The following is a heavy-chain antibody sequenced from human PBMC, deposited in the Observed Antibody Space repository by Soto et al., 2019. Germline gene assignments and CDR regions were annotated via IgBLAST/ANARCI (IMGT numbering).Heavy chain of an antibody. V-gene: IGHV4-34*01. CDR2: INDRGSI. CDR1: GGSFSGYY. CDR3: ARESHDILTGPPWVWYFDI. D-gene: IGHD3-9*01. Sequence: QVQLQQWGAGPLRPLETLSLTCGVSGGSFSGYYWAWIRQSPGKGLEWIGEINDRGSINYNPYLKSRVSISVATSQNHSSLTLRSVTAADTAVYYCARESHDILTGPPWVWYFDIWGRGTLVTVSS. J-gene: IGHJ2*01.